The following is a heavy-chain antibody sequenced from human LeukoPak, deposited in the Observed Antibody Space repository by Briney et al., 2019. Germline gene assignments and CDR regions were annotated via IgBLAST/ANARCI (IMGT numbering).Heavy chain of an antibody. J-gene: IGHJ4*02. V-gene: IGHV3-11*04. CDR1: GFSFSDYY. Sequence: GGSLRLSCAASGFSFSDYYMAWIRQAPGKGLEWVSYISQSGSAIYPPDSVKGRFTISRDNTKNSLYLQMNSLRAEDTAVYYCARCPLSVVVTEEYFDYWGQGTLVTVSS. D-gene: IGHD2-21*02. CDR3: ARCPLSVVVTEEYFDY. CDR2: ISQSGSAI.